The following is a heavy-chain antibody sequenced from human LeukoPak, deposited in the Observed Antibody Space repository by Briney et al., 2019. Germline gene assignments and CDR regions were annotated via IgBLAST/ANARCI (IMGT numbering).Heavy chain of an antibody. CDR1: GGSISSYY. V-gene: IGHV4-59*12. Sequence: SETLSLTCTVSGGSISSYYWSWIRQPPGRGLEWIGYIYYSGSTNYNPSLRSRVTISVDTSKNQFSLKLSSVTAADTAVYYCARGISQLASFDYWGQGTLVTVSS. CDR2: IYYSGST. D-gene: IGHD6-13*01. J-gene: IGHJ4*02. CDR3: ARGISQLASFDY.